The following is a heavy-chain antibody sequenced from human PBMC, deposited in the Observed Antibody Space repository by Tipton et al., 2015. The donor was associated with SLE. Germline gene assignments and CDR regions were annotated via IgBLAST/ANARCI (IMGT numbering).Heavy chain of an antibody. D-gene: IGHD6-19*01. CDR3: ARDRPSGGWYFSFYYMDV. J-gene: IGHJ6*03. CDR2: TSFDGSDK. V-gene: IGHV3-30*04. CDR1: GFTFSSYA. Sequence: SLRLSCAASGFTFSSYAMHWVRQAPGKGLEWMAITSFDGSDKYYADSVKGRFTVTRDNSRNTLYLEMNSLRGEDTAVYYCARDRPSGGWYFSFYYMDVWGEGTTVTVSS.